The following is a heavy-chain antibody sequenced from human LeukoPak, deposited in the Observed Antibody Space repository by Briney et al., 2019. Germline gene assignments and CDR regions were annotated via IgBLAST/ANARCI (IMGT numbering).Heavy chain of an antibody. V-gene: IGHV3-66*02. CDR1: GFTVSSNY. J-gene: IGHJ4*02. CDR3: ARSPRFGEFNS. D-gene: IGHD3-10*02. Sequence: GGSLRLSCAASGFTVSSNYMSSVRQAPGKGLEWVSVIYSGGSTYYADSVKGRFTISRDNSKNTLYLQMNSLRPEDTAVYYCARSPRFGEFNSWGQGTLVTVSS. CDR2: IYSGGST.